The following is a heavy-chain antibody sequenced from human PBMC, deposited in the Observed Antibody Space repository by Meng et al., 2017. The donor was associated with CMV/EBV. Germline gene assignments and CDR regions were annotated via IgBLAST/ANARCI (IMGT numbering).Heavy chain of an antibody. D-gene: IGHD1-1*01. CDR1: GFTFSDYY. CDR2: ISSSGSTI. Sequence: GESLKISCAASGFTFSDYYMSWIRQAPGKGLEWVSYISSSGSTIYYADSVKGRFTISRDNAKNSLYLQMNSQRAEDTAVYYCARAMNWILYYYYGMDVWGQGTTVTVSS. CDR3: ARAMNWILYYYYGMDV. J-gene: IGHJ6*02. V-gene: IGHV3-11*01.